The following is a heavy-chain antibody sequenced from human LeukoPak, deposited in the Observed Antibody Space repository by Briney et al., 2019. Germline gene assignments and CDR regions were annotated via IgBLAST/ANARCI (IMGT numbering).Heavy chain of an antibody. CDR1: GYTFTSYD. CDR3: ARYYYDSSGYSNYYGMDV. Sequence: ASVKVSCKASGYTFTSYDINWVRQATGQGLEWMGWMNPNSGNTGYAQKFQGRVTITADKSTSTAYMELSSLRSEDTAVYYCARYYYDSSGYSNYYGMDVWGQGTTVTVSS. V-gene: IGHV1-8*01. J-gene: IGHJ6*02. CDR2: MNPNSGNT. D-gene: IGHD3-22*01.